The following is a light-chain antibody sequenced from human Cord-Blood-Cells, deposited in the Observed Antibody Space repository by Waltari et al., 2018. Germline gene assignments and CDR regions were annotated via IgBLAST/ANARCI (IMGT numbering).Light chain of an antibody. CDR1: SSDVGGYNS. V-gene: IGLV2-14*01. CDR3: SSYTSSSTPWV. CDR2: DVS. J-gene: IGLJ3*02. Sequence: QSALTQPASVSGSPGQSITISCTGTSSDVGGYNSVSCYQQHPGKAPKLMIYDVSNRPSGVSNRFSGSKSGNTASLTISGLQAEDEADYYCSSYTSSSTPWVFGGGTKLTVL.